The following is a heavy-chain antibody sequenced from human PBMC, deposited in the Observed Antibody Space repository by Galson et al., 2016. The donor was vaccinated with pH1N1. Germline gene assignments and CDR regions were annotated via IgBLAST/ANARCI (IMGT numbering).Heavy chain of an antibody. J-gene: IGHJ4*02. Sequence: ASGYTFTDYYIHWVRQAPGKGLEWMGWITPNSDVTKYAQKFQDRVTMTRDTSINTAYMELSGLTSDDTAVYYCARDSKGGIPFHYWGQGTLVTLSS. D-gene: IGHD1-26*01. CDR3: ARDSKGGIPFHY. V-gene: IGHV1-2*02. CDR1: GYTFTDYY. CDR2: ITPNSDVT.